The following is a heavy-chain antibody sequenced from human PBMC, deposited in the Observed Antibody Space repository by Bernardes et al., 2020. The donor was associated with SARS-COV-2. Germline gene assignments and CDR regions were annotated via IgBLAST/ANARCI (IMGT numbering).Heavy chain of an antibody. V-gene: IGHV3-64D*06. CDR3: VKDQMITFGGVIVPDAFDI. Sequence: GGSLRLSCSASGFTFSSYAMHWVRQAPGKGLEYVSAIISDGSSTYYADSVKGRFTVSRDNSKNTLHLQMSSLRVEDTAVYYCVKDQMITFGGVIVPDAFDIWGQGTVVTVSS. CDR1: GFTFSSYA. J-gene: IGHJ3*02. CDR2: IISDGSST. D-gene: IGHD3-16*02.